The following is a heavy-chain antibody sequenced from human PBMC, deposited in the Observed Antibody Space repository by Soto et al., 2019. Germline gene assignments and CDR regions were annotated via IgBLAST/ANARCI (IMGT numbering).Heavy chain of an antibody. CDR3: AISNLVVVVAATPDYGMDV. D-gene: IGHD2-15*01. V-gene: IGHV1-69*01. Sequence: QVQLVQXXXXVKKPGSSVKVSCKASGGTXSSYAISWVRQAPGQGLEXXGGIIXIFGTANYAQKFQGRVTITADESTSTAYMELSSLRSEDTAVYYCAISNLVVVVAATPDYGMDVWGQGTTVTVSS. CDR1: GGTXSSYA. J-gene: IGHJ6*02. CDR2: IIXIFGTA.